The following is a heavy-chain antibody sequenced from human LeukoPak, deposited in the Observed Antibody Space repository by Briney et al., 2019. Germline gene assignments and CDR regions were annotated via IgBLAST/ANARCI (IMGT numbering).Heavy chain of an antibody. Sequence: GGYLRLSCAASGFTFSSDSMNWVGQAPGKGLEWGSYISSSSSTIYYADSVKGRFTISRDNAKNSLYLQMNSLRAEDTAVYYCAREGYSVHLDYWGQGTLVTVSS. D-gene: IGHD5/OR15-5a*01. CDR1: GFTFSSDS. CDR2: ISSSSSTI. CDR3: AREGYSVHLDY. J-gene: IGHJ4*02. V-gene: IGHV3-48*04.